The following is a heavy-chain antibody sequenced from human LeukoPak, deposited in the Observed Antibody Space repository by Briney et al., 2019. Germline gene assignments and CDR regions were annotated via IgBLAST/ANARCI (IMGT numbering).Heavy chain of an antibody. CDR2: IYYSGST. Sequence: NTSETLSLTCTVSGGSVNSGSYYWNWIRQPPGKGLEWIGYIYYSGSTNYNPSLKSRVTISVDTSKNQFSLKLSSVTAADTAVYYCARAAYSGSYHSDYWGQGTLVTVSS. V-gene: IGHV4-61*01. J-gene: IGHJ4*02. CDR1: GGSVNSGSYY. D-gene: IGHD1-26*01. CDR3: ARAAYSGSYHSDY.